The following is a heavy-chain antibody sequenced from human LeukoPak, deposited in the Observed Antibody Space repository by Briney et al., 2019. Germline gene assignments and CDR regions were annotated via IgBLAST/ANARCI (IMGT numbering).Heavy chain of an antibody. CDR2: MNPNSGNT. CDR1: GYTFTSYD. D-gene: IGHD3-22*01. J-gene: IGHJ3*02. V-gene: IGHV1-8*03. Sequence: GASVKVSCKASGYTFTSYDINWVRQATGQGLEWMAWMNPNSGNTGYAQKFQGRVTITRNTSISTAYMELSSLRSEDTAVYYCARRGGYSAARDAFDIWGQGTMVTVSS. CDR3: ARRGGYSAARDAFDI.